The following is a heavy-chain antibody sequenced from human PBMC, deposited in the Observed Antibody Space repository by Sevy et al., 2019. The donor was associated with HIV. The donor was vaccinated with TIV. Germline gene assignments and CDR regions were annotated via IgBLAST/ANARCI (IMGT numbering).Heavy chain of an antibody. Sequence: QLGGSLRLSCTASGFSFNMYWMSWVRQAPGQGLEWVAHIKRDGSEKYYVDSVRGRFTISRDNAKNSLYLQMNSLRAEDTAVYYCARDCSSTSCLWGLDVWGQGTTVTVSS. CDR1: GFSFNMYW. D-gene: IGHD2-2*01. CDR2: IKRDGSEK. J-gene: IGHJ6*02. CDR3: ARDCSSTSCLWGLDV. V-gene: IGHV3-7*03.